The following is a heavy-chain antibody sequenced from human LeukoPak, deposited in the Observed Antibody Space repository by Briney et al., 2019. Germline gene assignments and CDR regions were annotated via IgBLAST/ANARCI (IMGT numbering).Heavy chain of an antibody. CDR2: IYPGGST. Sequence: GGSLRLSCVASGFTFSNYGMHWVRQGPGKGLEWLSIIYPGGSTHYADSVKGRFSISRDNSKNTLYFQMINLRADDTAVYYCARGSMFGSADLWGQGTLVTVSS. CDR3: ARGSMFGSADL. V-gene: IGHV3-NL1*01. J-gene: IGHJ5*02. D-gene: IGHD3-3*01. CDR1: GFTFSNYG.